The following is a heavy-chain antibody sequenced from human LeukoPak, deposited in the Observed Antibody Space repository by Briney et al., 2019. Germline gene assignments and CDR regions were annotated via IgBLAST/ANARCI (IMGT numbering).Heavy chain of an antibody. CDR3: ARDKCTGSGSYIRYYYGMDV. D-gene: IGHD3-10*01. CDR1: GYTFTSYG. Sequence: ASVKVSCKASGYTFTSYGISWVRQAPGQGLEWMGWISAYNGNTNYAQKLQGRVTMTTDTSTSTAYMELRSLRSDDTAVYYCARDKCTGSGSYIRYYYGMDVWGQGTTVTVSS. CDR2: ISAYNGNT. V-gene: IGHV1-18*01. J-gene: IGHJ6*02.